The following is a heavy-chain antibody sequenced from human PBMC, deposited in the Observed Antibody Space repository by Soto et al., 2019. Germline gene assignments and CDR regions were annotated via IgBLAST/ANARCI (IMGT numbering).Heavy chain of an antibody. V-gene: IGHV3-23*01. CDR2: IDGSGGIT. CDR3: VKNSGWFNT. Sequence: QLLQSGGGLVQPGGSLTLSCAASGFTFGTTDMSWVRQAPGEGLEWVSTIDGSGGITYYADPGKGRFTISRDNSRNTVYLQLNSLRGDDTALYYCVKNSGWFNTWGQGALVTVSS. J-gene: IGHJ5*02. D-gene: IGHD3-10*01. CDR1: GFTFGTTD.